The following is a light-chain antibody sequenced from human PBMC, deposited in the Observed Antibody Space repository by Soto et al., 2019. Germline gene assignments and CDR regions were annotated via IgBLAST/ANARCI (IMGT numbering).Light chain of an antibody. V-gene: IGLV2-14*01. CDR2: EVT. J-gene: IGLJ2*01. CDR3: SSYTSVSTWL. CDR1: SRDVGGYNY. Sequence: QSVLTQPASVSGSPGQSITISCAGTSRDVGGYNYVSWYQQYPGKAPKVIISEVTNRPSGVPNRFSGSKSGNTASLTISGLQAEDEADYYSSSYTSVSTWLFGGGTKVTVL.